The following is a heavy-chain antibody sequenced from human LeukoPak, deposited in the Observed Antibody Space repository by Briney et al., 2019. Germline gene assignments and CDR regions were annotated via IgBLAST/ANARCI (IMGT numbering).Heavy chain of an antibody. J-gene: IGHJ6*02. D-gene: IGHD6-19*01. V-gene: IGHV1-46*01. CDR2: INPSGGST. CDR3: AGDMEVAGSYYYYGMDV. Sequence: GASVKVSCKASGYTFTSYYMHWVRQAPGQGLEWMGIINPSGGSTSYAQKFQGRVTMTRDTSISTAYMELSRLRSDDTAVYYCAGDMEVAGSYYYYGMDVWGQGTTVTVSS. CDR1: GYTFTSYY.